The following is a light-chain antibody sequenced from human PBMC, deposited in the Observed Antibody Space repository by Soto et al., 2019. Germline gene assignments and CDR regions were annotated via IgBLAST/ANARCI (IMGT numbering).Light chain of an antibody. J-gene: IGKJ4*01. CDR1: QSINSKS. CDR2: NTS. CDR3: QQRSNWPPLT. Sequence: EIVLTQSPGTLSLSPGEGATVSCRVSQSINSKSLVWYQRKFGQAPRLLIYNTSSRATGIPDRFSGSGSGTDFTLSISRLEPEDFAVYYCQQRSNWPPLTFGGGTRWIS. V-gene: IGKV3D-20*02.